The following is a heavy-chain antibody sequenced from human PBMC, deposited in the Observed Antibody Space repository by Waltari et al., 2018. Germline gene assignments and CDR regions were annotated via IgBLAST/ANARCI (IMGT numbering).Heavy chain of an antibody. Sequence: EVQLLESGGGLVQPGGSLRLSCPASGFPSVPPAINWVRQAPGKGLEWVSSISVSDATYYADSVKGRFTISRDYSDNTVYLQMDSLRADDTAVYFCAKPFYNWDDPLHSWGQGTPVTVSS. CDR1: GFPSVPPA. CDR3: AKPFYNWDDPLHS. CDR2: ISVSDAT. D-gene: IGHD1-20*01. J-gene: IGHJ1*01. V-gene: IGHV3-23*01.